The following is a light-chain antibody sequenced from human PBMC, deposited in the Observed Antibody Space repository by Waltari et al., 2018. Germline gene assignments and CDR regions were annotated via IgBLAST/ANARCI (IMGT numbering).Light chain of an antibody. Sequence: EIVMTQSPATLSVSPGERATPPCRASQRVSSNLAWYQQKPGQAPRLLIYGASTRATGIPARFSGSGSGTEFTLTISSLQSEDFAVYYCQQYNNWPQTFGQGTKVEIK. CDR2: GAS. V-gene: IGKV3-15*01. CDR3: QQYNNWPQT. CDR1: QRVSSN. J-gene: IGKJ1*01.